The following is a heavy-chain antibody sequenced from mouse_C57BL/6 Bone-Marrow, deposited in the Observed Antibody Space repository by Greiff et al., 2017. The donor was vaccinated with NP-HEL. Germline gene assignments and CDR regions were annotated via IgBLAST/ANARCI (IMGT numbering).Heavy chain of an antibody. D-gene: IGHD2-4*01. Sequence: VMLVESGPGLVAPSQSLSITCTVSGFSLTSYAISWVRQPPGKGLEWLGVIWTGGGTNYNSALKSRLSISKDNSKSQVFLKMNSLQTDDTARYYCARSYDYDGGAFDYWGQGTTLTVSS. CDR2: IWTGGGT. CDR1: GFSLTSYA. CDR3: ARSYDYDGGAFDY. V-gene: IGHV2-9-1*01. J-gene: IGHJ2*01.